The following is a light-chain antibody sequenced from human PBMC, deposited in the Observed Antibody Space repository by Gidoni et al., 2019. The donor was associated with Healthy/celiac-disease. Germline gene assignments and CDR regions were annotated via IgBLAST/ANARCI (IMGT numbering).Light chain of an antibody. CDR1: SSNIGAGYD. V-gene: IGLV1-40*01. CDR2: SNS. CDR3: QSYDSSLSGSV. J-gene: IGLJ2*01. Sequence: QSVLTQPPSVSEAPGQRVTISCTGSSSNIGAGYDVPWYQQLPGTAPKLLIYSNSNRPSGVPDRFSGSKSGTSASLAITGLQAEDEADYYCQSYDSSLSGSVFGGGTKLTVL.